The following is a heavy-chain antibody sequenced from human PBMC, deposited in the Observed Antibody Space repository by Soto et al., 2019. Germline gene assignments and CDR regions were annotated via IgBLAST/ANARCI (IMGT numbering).Heavy chain of an antibody. V-gene: IGHV1-69*13. CDR2: IIPIFGTA. Sequence: GASVKVSCKASGGTFSSYAISWVRQAPGQGLEWMGGIIPIFGTANYAQKFQGRVTITADESTSTAYMELSSLRSEDTAVYYCAREKEWIQLWSPPLYYYGMDVWGQGTTVTVSS. CDR1: GGTFSSYA. CDR3: AREKEWIQLWSPPLYYYGMDV. D-gene: IGHD5-18*01. J-gene: IGHJ6*02.